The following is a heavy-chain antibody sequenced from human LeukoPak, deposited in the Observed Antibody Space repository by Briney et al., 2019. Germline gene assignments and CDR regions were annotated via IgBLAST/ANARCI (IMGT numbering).Heavy chain of an antibody. V-gene: IGHV3-23*01. D-gene: IGHD3-22*01. CDR2: ITTGGPNT. CDR1: GFTFSSYT. CDR3: AKDTYYDSSGLFDY. Sequence: GGSLRLSCTASGFTFSSYTMSWVRQAPGKGLKWVSTITTGGPNTYYADSVKGRFTVSRDDSKNSLYLQMNSLRAEDTALYYCAKDTYYDSSGLFDYWGQGTLVTVSS. J-gene: IGHJ4*02.